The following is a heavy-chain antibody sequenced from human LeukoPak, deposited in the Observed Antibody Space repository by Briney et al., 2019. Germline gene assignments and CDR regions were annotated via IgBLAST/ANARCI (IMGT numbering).Heavy chain of an antibody. CDR3: AHGSMYQLDY. Sequence: GGTLRLSCAASGFTFSSHGMSWVRQAPGKGLEWVSGIVGGAGGTYYADSVKGRFTIPRDNSKNTLYLQMNSLRAEDTAVYYCAHGSMYQLDYWGQGTLVTVSS. CDR2: IVGGAGGT. CDR1: GFTFSSHG. V-gene: IGHV3-23*01. D-gene: IGHD2-2*01. J-gene: IGHJ4*02.